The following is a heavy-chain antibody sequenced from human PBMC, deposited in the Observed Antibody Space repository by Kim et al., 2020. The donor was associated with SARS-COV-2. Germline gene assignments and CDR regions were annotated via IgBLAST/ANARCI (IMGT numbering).Heavy chain of an antibody. Sequence: SETLSLTCTVSGASMTDYFWNWIRQPPGKGLEFIGYIHHTGNSNYNPSLKSRVNIALDTSKNQFSLKLTSVTVEDTAMYYCGNYMSVVGSQAFHGWGPGTMITVSS. CDR2: IHHTGNS. CDR1: GASMTDYF. D-gene: IGHD2-15*01. CDR3: GNYMSVVGSQAFHG. J-gene: IGHJ3*01. V-gene: IGHV4-59*01.